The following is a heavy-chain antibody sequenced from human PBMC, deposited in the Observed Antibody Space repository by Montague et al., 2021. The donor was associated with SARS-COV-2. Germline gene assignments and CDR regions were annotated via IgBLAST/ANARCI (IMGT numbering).Heavy chain of an antibody. CDR3: ARDRGRYFDSGSYNWLDS. J-gene: IGHJ5*01. CDR1: GGSISPYY. D-gene: IGHD3-10*01. Sequence: SETLSLTCTVSGGSISPYYWTWIRQPPGKGLEWIGYIYYTGNTKYKPSLKSRVTISVDTSKNQFSLNLKSVTAAGTAVYYCARDRGRYFDSGSYNWLDSWGQGTVVTVSS. CDR2: IYYTGNT. V-gene: IGHV4-59*01.